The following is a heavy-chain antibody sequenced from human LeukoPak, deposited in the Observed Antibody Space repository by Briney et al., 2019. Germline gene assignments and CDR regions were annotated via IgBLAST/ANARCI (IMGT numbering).Heavy chain of an antibody. V-gene: IGHV1-2*02. CDR3: ARWEGSSGVFDY. J-gene: IGHJ4*02. CDR1: GYTFTGYY. CDR2: INPNSGGT. D-gene: IGHD6-13*01. Sequence: GASVKVSCTASGYTFTGYYMHWVRQAPGQGLEWMGWINPNSGGTNYAQKFQGRVTMTRDTSISTAYMELSRLRSDDTAVYYCARWEGSSGVFDYWGQGTLVTVSS.